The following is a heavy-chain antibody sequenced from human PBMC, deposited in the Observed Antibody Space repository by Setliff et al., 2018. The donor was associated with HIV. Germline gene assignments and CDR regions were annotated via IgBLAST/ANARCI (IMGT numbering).Heavy chain of an antibody. CDR3: AKDWRRPFVVLP. V-gene: IGHV3-23*01. J-gene: IGHJ4*02. CDR1: GFTFSDPA. Sequence: GGSLRLSCAASGFTFSDPAMSWVRQAPGKGLERVSAISSSGDKTYYADSVKGRFAISRDNAKNMLYLQMSSLRAEDTALYYCAKDWRRPFVVLPWGQGIQVTVSS. D-gene: IGHD2-2*01. CDR2: ISSSGDKT.